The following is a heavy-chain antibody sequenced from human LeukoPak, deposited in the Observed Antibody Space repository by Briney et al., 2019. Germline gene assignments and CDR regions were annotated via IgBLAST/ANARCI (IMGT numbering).Heavy chain of an antibody. V-gene: IGHV4-59*01. CDR2: IYYSGST. Sequence: SETLSLTCTVSGGSISSYYWSWIRQPPGKGLEWIGYIYYSGSTNYNPSLKSRVTISVDTSKNQFSLKLSSVTAADTAVYYCARSGWLTDVDAFDIWGQGTMDTVSS. J-gene: IGHJ3*02. CDR3: ARSGWLTDVDAFDI. CDR1: GGSISSYY. D-gene: IGHD3-10*01.